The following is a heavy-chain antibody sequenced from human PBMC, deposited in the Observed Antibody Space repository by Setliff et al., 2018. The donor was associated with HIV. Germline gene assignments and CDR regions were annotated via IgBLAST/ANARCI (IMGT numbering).Heavy chain of an antibody. J-gene: IGHJ5*02. Sequence: SETLSLTCAVSGYSISSGYYWGWIRQPPGKGLEWIGSIYHSESTYYNPSLKSRVTISVDTSKNQFSLKLSSVTAADTAVYYCARARYYHASGPLWEYWFDPWGQGTLVTVSS. CDR1: GYSISSGYY. CDR2: IYHSEST. D-gene: IGHD3-10*01. V-gene: IGHV4-38-2*01. CDR3: ARARYYHASGPLWEYWFDP.